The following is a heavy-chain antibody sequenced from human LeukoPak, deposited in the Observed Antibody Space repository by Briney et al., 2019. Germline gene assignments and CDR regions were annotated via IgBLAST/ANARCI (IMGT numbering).Heavy chain of an antibody. CDR3: AKEPMILPAQDAFDI. D-gene: IGHD3-22*01. V-gene: IGHV3-23*01. CDR1: GFTFSSYA. Sequence: PGGSLRLSCAASGFTFSSYAMSWVRQAPGKGLEWVSVISVSGDSTYNADSVKGRFTISRDNSKNTLYLQMNSLRAEDTAVYYCAKEPMILPAQDAFDIWGQGTMVTVSS. CDR2: ISVSGDST. J-gene: IGHJ3*02.